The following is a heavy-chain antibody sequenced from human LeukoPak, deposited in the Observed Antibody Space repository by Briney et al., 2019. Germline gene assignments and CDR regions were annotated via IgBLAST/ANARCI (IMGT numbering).Heavy chain of an antibody. J-gene: IGHJ4*02. CDR2: IYRNGYT. Sequence: SETLSLTCTVSGGSIRSNNYYWGWIRQTPGKGLEWIGSIYRNGYTYYNPSLTSRVTISVDTPKSQFSLKLRSVTAADTAVFYCARDSSGYDGGEPYYFDSWGQGILVTVSS. CDR1: GGSIRSNNYY. CDR3: ARDSSGYDGGEPYYFDS. D-gene: IGHD3-22*01. V-gene: IGHV4-39*07.